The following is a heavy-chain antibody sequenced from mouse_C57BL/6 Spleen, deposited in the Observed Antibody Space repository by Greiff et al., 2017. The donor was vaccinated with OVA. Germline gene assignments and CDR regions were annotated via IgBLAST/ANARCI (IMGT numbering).Heavy chain of an antibody. CDR2: IYPRSGNT. CDR3: ARGVTQGAFDY. D-gene: IGHD2-13*01. J-gene: IGHJ2*01. V-gene: IGHV1-81*01. CDR1: GYTFTSYG. Sequence: VMLVESGAELARPGASVKLSCKASGYTFTSYGISWVKQRTGQGLEWIGEIYPRSGNTYYNEKFKGKATLTADKSSSTAYMELRSLTSEDSAVYFCARGVTQGAFDYWGQGTTLTVSS.